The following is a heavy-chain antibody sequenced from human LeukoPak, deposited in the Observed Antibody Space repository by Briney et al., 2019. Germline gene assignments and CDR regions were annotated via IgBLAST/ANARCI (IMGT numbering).Heavy chain of an antibody. CDR1: GYTFTGYY. Sequence: ASVKVSCKASGYTFTGYYMHWVRQAPGQGLEWMGWINPNSGGTNYAQKFQGRVTMTRDMSISTAYMELSRLRSDDTAVYYCARTYYYGSGSYSFDYWGQGTLLTVSS. V-gene: IGHV1-2*02. J-gene: IGHJ4*02. D-gene: IGHD3-10*01. CDR2: INPNSGGT. CDR3: ARTYYYGSGSYSFDY.